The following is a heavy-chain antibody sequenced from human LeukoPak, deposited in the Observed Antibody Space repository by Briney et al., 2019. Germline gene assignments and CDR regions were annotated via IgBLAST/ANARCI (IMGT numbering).Heavy chain of an antibody. CDR1: GFTFTSTA. D-gene: IGHD5-12*01. CDR3: AAGLRDIDY. Sequence: SVKVSCKAPGFTFTSTAMQWGRQARGQRLEWIGWIVVGSGNTNYAQKFQERVTITRDMSTSTAYMELSSLRSEDTAVYYCAAGLRDIDYWGQGTLVTVSS. J-gene: IGHJ4*02. CDR2: IVVGSGNT. V-gene: IGHV1-58*02.